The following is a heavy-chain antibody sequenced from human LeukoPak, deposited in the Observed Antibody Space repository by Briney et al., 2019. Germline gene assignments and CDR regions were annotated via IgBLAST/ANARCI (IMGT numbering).Heavy chain of an antibody. CDR2: ISWNSGSI. V-gene: IGHV3-9*01. J-gene: IGHJ4*02. D-gene: IGHD6-19*01. CDR3: AKDSTIAVAGTVDY. CDR1: GFTFSSYS. Sequence: GGSLRLSCAASGFTFSSYSMNWVRQAPGKGLEWVSGISWNSGSIGYADSVKGRFTISRDNAKNSLYLQMNSLRAEDTALYYCAKDSTIAVAGTVDYWGQGTLVTVSS.